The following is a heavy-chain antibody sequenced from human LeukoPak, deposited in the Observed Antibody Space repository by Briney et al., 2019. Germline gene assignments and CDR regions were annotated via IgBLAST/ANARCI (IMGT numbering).Heavy chain of an antibody. CDR3: ARARYSSSWYRGRNWFDP. CDR1: GGSISSYY. D-gene: IGHD6-13*01. CDR2: IYYSGST. Sequence: SETLSLTCTVSGGSISSYYWSWIRQPPGKGLEWIWDIYYSGSTNYNPSLKSRVTISVDTSKNQFSLKLSSVTAADTAVYYCARARYSSSWYRGRNWFDPWGQGTLVTVSS. J-gene: IGHJ5*02. V-gene: IGHV4-59*01.